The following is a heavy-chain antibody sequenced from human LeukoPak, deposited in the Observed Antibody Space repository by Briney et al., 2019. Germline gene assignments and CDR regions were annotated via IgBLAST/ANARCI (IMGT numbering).Heavy chain of an antibody. J-gene: IGHJ3*02. CDR1: GFTFSSYS. Sequence: GGSLRLSCAASGFTFSSYSMNWVRQAPGKGLEWVSSISSSSSYIYYADSVKGRFTISRDNAKNSLYLQMNSLRAEDTAVYYCAKDQSAAGTGGAFDIWGQGTMVTVSS. CDR3: AKDQSAAGTGGAFDI. V-gene: IGHV3-21*01. CDR2: ISSSSSYI. D-gene: IGHD6-13*01.